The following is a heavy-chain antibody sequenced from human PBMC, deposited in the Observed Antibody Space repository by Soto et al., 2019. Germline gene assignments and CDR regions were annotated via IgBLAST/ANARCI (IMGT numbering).Heavy chain of an antibody. J-gene: IGHJ6*04. CDR3: AITYYDFDV. Sequence: EEQLVQSGGGLVQPGGPLRLSFAAPGFSSSGYDLFGVRQAPGKGLEYVSAVSRNGINTYYANSVKGRFTISRDNSKNIMYLQMGTLRAEDMAVYYCAITYYDFDVWGKGTTVIVSS. V-gene: IGHV3-64*01. D-gene: IGHD3-3*01. CDR2: VSRNGINT. CDR1: GFSSSGYD.